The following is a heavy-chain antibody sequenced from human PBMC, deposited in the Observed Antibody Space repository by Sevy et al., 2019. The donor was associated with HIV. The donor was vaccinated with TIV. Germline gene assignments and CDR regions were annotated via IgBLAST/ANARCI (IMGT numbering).Heavy chain of an antibody. CDR2: LSYDDSDE. CDR3: AKDDLGSTDY. J-gene: IGHJ4*02. V-gene: IGHV3-30-3*02. Sequence: GGSLRLSCAASGFIFGTSPMHWVRQAPGKGLECVAILSYDDSDENYADSVKGRFTISRDNSKNTLYLQMNSLRTEDTAVYYCAKDDLGSTDYWGQGTLVTVSS. CDR1: GFIFGTSP. D-gene: IGHD3-10*01.